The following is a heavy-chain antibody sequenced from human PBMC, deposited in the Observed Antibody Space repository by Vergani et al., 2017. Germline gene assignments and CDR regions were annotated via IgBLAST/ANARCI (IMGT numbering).Heavy chain of an antibody. V-gene: IGHV3-30*02. CDR2: IRFDGSKK. CDR1: GFSFSNFA. Sequence: QVQLVESGGGVVHPGVSLRLSCAASGFSFSNFAMHWVRQAPGKGLEWVAFIRFDGSKKYYADSVEGRFTISRDKFKNTLYLQMNSLRIDDTAVYFCAKDPYNDGSGMIDYWGKETLVTVSS. J-gene: IGHJ4*02. D-gene: IGHD3-10*01. CDR3: AKDPYNDGSGMIDY.